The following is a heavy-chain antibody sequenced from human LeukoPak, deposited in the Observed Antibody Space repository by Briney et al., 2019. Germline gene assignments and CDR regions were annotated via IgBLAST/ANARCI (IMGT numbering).Heavy chain of an antibody. D-gene: IGHD2-21*02. Sequence: SVKVSFKASAGTFSSYANSWVRLAPGPGLEWMGRIITIFGTANYAQKFPGRVTITTDEYTTTDYMELSSLRSEDAAVYYCARDFSAYCGGDCYLDWGQGTLVTVSS. CDR2: IITIFGTA. CDR3: ARDFSAYCGGDCYLD. CDR1: AGTFSSYA. J-gene: IGHJ4*02. V-gene: IGHV1-69*05.